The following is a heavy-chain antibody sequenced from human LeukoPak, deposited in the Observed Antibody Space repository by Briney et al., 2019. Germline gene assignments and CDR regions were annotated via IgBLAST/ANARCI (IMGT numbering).Heavy chain of an antibody. CDR2: IKQDGSEK. V-gene: IGHV3-7*03. D-gene: IGHD4-17*01. Sequence: GGSRRLSCAASGFTFSSYWMSWVRQAPGKGLEWVANIKQDGSEKYYVDSVKGRFTISRDNAKNSLYLQMNSLRAEDTAVYYCARAYNDYGDLDAFDIWGQGTMVTVSS. J-gene: IGHJ3*02. CDR1: GFTFSSYW. CDR3: ARAYNDYGDLDAFDI.